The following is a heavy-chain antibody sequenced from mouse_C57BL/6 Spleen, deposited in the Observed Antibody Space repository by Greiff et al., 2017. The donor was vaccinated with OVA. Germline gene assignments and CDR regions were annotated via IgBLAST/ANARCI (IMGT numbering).Heavy chain of an antibody. Sequence: VQLQQSGAELVKPGASVKLSCTASGFNIKDYYMHWVKQRTEQGLEWIGRLATEDGETKYAPKFQGKATITADTYSNTAYLQRSSLTSEDTAFYYCARPSNYGWYYFDYWGQGTTLTVSS. J-gene: IGHJ2*01. CDR2: LATEDGET. CDR1: GFNIKDYY. D-gene: IGHD2-5*01. CDR3: ARPSNYGWYYFDY. V-gene: IGHV14-2*01.